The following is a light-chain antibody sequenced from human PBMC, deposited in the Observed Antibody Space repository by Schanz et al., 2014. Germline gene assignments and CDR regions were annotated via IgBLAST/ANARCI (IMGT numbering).Light chain of an antibody. V-gene: IGLV1-47*02. CDR1: SSNIGRNH. Sequence: QSVLTQPPSASGTPGQRVTISCSGSSSNIGRNHVYWYQQLPGTAPKLLIHSNNQRPSGVPDRFSGSKSGTSASLAISGLRSDDEADYYCAAWDGTLRGHVVFGGGTKLTVL. CDR2: SNN. CDR3: AAWDGTLRGHVV. J-gene: IGLJ2*01.